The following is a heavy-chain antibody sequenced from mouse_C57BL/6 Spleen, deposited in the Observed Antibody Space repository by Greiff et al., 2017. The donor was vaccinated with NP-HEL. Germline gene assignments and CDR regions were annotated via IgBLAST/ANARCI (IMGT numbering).Heavy chain of an antibody. CDR1: GYTFTSYW. CDR2: IHPNSGST. Sequence: VQLQQPGAELVKPGASVKLSCKASGYTFTSYWMHWVKQRPGQGLEWIGMIHPNSGSTNYNEKFKSKATLTVDKSSSTAYMQLSSLTSEDSAVYYCARGATTGGDWFAYWGQGTLVTVSA. V-gene: IGHV1-64*01. CDR3: ARGATTGGDWFAY. J-gene: IGHJ3*01. D-gene: IGHD1-1*01.